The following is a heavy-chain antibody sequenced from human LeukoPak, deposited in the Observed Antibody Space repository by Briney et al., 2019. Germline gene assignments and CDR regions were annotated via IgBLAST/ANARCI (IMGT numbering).Heavy chain of an antibody. V-gene: IGHV3-7*03. CDR2: IKQDGSEK. J-gene: IGHJ6*04. CDR3: ARDAGHGMDV. CDR1: GFTFSVYW. Sequence: GGSLRLSCAASGFTFSVYWMTWVRQAPGKRLEWVGNIKQDGSEKYYVDSVKGRFTFSRDNAQNSLYLQMNSLRADDTAVYYCARDAGHGMDVWGKGTTVTVSS.